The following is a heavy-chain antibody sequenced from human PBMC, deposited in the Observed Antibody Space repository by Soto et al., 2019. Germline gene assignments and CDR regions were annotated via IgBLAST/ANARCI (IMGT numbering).Heavy chain of an antibody. V-gene: IGHV4-59*08. J-gene: IGHJ4*02. Sequence: QVQLQESGPGLVKPSETLSLTCTVSGGSISGSYWSWIRQPPGAGLEWIGYIYDSGNTNYNPSLKRRITISVDTSRNQFSLKLSSVTAADTAVYFCATGWGTYYFDSCGQGTLVTVSS. CDR1: GGSISGSY. CDR3: ATGWGTYYFDS. D-gene: IGHD3-16*01. CDR2: IYDSGNT.